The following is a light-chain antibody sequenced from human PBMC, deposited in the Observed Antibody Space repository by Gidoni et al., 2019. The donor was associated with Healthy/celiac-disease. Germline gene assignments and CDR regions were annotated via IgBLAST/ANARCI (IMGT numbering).Light chain of an antibody. CDR1: QDISNY. J-gene: IGKJ5*01. V-gene: IGKV1-33*01. Sequence: DMQMTQSPSSLSASVGDRVTITCQASQDISNYLNWYQQKPGKAPKLLIYDASNLETGVPSRFSGSGSGTDFTFTISSLQPEDIATYYCQQYDNHPPTFGQGTRLEIK. CDR3: QQYDNHPPT. CDR2: DAS.